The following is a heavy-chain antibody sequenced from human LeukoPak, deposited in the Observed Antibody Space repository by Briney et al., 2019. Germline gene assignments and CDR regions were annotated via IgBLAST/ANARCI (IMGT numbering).Heavy chain of an antibody. J-gene: IGHJ4*02. V-gene: IGHV4-61*02. Sequence: PSETLSLTCTVSGGSFSSGDYSWNWIRQPAGQGLERIGRLFNSGTTNYKPSLKTRVAISGDTSNNQFSLKLTSLTAADTAVYYCARGLYYYGSGSYRPYSFDHWGQGTLVTVSS. CDR2: LFNSGTT. D-gene: IGHD3-10*01. CDR1: GGSFSSGDYS. CDR3: ARGLYYYGSGSYRPYSFDH.